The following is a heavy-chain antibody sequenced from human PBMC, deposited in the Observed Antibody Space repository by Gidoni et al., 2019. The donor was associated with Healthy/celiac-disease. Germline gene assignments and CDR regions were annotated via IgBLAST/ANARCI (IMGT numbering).Heavy chain of an antibody. J-gene: IGHJ2*01. D-gene: IGHD7-27*01. V-gene: IGHV1-24*01. CDR3: ATVMNWAPQYPDYWYFDL. CDR2: FDPEDGET. CDR1: GYTLTELS. Sequence: QVQLVQSGAEVKKTGASVKVSCKVSGYTLTELSMHWVRQAPGKGLEWMGGFDPEDGETIYAHKFQGRVTMTEDTSTATAYMKLSSLRSEDTAVYYCATVMNWAPQYPDYWYFDLWGRGTLVTVSS.